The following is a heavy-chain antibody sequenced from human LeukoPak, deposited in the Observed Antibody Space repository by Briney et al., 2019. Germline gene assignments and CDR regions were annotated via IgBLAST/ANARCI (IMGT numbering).Heavy chain of an antibody. CDR3: ARHQGPSLYGNTYFDY. V-gene: IGHV3-30-3*01. Sequence: PGGSLRLSCAASGFTFSSYAMHWVRQAPGKGLEWVAVVSYDGTNKYYADSVKGRFTVSRDNSKNTLYLQMNSLRAEDTAMYYCARHQGPSLYGNTYFDYWGQGTLVPVSS. CDR1: GFTFSSYA. J-gene: IGHJ4*02. D-gene: IGHD2/OR15-2a*01. CDR2: VSYDGTNK.